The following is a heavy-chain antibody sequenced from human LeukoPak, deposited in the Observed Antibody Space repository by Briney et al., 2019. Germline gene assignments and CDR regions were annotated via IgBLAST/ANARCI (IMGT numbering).Heavy chain of an antibody. V-gene: IGHV1-18*01. CDR2: INTYNGNT. D-gene: IGHD4-17*01. J-gene: IGHJ4*02. CDR3: ARDRGLYYGDYAFDY. Sequence: ASVKVSCKASGYTFTNYGITWMRQAPGQGLEWMGWINTYNGNTNYAQKLQGRVTITTDTSTSTAYMELRSLRSDDTAVYYCARDRGLYYGDYAFDYWGQGTLVTVSS. CDR1: GYTFTNYG.